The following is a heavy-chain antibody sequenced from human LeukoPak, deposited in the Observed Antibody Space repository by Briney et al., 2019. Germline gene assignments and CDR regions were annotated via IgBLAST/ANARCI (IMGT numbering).Heavy chain of an antibody. CDR3: ASRQWFDP. V-gene: IGHV3-21*01. Sequence: PGGSLRLSCAASGFIFSSYSMTWVRQAPGKGLEWVSSISSSSSYIYYADSVKGRFTISRDNAKNSLYLQMNSLRAEDTAVYYCASRQWFDPWGQGTLVTVSS. CDR1: GFIFSSYS. CDR2: ISSSSSYI. J-gene: IGHJ5*02.